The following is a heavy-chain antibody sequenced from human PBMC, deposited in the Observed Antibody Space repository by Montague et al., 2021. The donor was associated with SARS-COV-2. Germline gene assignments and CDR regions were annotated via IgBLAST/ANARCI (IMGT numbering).Heavy chain of an antibody. CDR2: ISSSWGI. CDR3: ARQYIGYNRRFDY. D-gene: IGHD5-12*01. J-gene: IGHJ4*02. Sequence: SETLSLTCTVSGSISGYYWTWIRQSALKGLEWIGRISSSWGIDYXASLQIRVTMSLDTSKIQLSLKLSSVTAADTAVYYCARQYIGYNRRFDYWGQGALVTVSP. V-gene: IGHV4-4*07. CDR1: GSISGYY.